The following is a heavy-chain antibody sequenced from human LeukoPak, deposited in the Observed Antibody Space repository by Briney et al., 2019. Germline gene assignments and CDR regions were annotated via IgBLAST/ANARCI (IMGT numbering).Heavy chain of an antibody. Sequence: SETLSLTCAVYGGSFSGYYWSWIRQPPGKGLEWIGEINHSGSTNYKPSLKSRVTISVDTSKNQFSLKLSSVTAADTAVYYCARGNLPVVVPAAPDRPRAGYFDLWGRGTLVTVSS. D-gene: IGHD2-2*01. J-gene: IGHJ2*01. V-gene: IGHV4-34*01. CDR3: ARGNLPVVVPAAPDRPRAGYFDL. CDR2: INHSGST. CDR1: GGSFSGYY.